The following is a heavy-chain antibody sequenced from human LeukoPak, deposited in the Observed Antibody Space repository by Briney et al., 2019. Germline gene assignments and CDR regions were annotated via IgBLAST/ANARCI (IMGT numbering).Heavy chain of an antibody. J-gene: IGHJ3*02. V-gene: IGHV4-59*01. Sequence: PSETLSLTCTVSGGSISTNYWSWIRQPPGKGLEWIGYIHYSGSTDYNPSLKSGVTISVDTSKNQFSLKLSSVTAADTAVYYCARGLSQQPDAFDIWGRGTMVAASS. CDR2: IHYSGST. CDR3: ARGLSQQPDAFDI. D-gene: IGHD6-13*01. CDR1: GGSISTNY.